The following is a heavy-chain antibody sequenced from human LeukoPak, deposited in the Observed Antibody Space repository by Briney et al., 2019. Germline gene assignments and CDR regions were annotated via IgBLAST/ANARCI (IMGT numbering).Heavy chain of an antibody. Sequence: PGGSLRLSCAAFGFTFSSYSMNWVRQAPGKGLEWVSSISSSSSYIYYADSVKGRFTISRDNAKNSLYLQMNSLRAEDTAVYYCARDSAASSGLGWFDPWGQGTLVTVSS. D-gene: IGHD6-19*01. CDR3: ARDSAASSGLGWFDP. CDR1: GFTFSSYS. J-gene: IGHJ5*02. V-gene: IGHV3-21*01. CDR2: ISSSSSYI.